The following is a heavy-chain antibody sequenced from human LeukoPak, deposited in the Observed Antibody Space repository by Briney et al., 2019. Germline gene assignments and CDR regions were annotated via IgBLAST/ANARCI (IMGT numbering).Heavy chain of an antibody. CDR1: GGSISSGGYY. V-gene: IGHV4-30-2*01. J-gene: IGHJ4*02. CDR2: IYHSGST. CDR3: AREGEKYYDSSGYLWYFDY. Sequence: SQTLSLTCTVSGGSISSGGYYWSWIRQPPGKGLEWIGYIYHSGSTYYNPSLKSRVTISVDRSKNQFSLKLSSVTAADTAVYYCAREGEKYYDSSGYLWYFDYWGQGTLVTVPS. D-gene: IGHD3-22*01.